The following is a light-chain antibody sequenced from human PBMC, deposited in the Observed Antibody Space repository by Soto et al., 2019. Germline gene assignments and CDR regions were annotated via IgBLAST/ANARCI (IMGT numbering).Light chain of an antibody. CDR1: QGIANY. CDR2: TAS. CDR3: QQFYGYPWT. Sequence: AIRMTQSPSSFSASIGDRVTITCRASQGIANYLAWYQQKPGKAPELLIYTASTLQSGVPSRFSGSGSGTDFTLTISSLQSEDFATYYCQQFYGYPWTFGQGTKVDIK. V-gene: IGKV1-8*01. J-gene: IGKJ1*01.